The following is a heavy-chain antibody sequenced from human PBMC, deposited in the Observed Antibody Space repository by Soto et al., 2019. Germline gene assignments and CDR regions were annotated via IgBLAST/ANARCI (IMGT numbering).Heavy chain of an antibody. Sequence: GGSLRLSCAASGFTFSSYAMSWVRQAPGKGLEWVSAISGSGGSTYYADSVKGRFTISRDNSKNTLYLQMNSLRAEDTAVYYCAKDTDFWSGYRYYFDYWGQGTLVTVSS. V-gene: IGHV3-23*01. D-gene: IGHD3-3*01. J-gene: IGHJ4*02. CDR1: GFTFSSYA. CDR2: ISGSGGST. CDR3: AKDTDFWSGYRYYFDY.